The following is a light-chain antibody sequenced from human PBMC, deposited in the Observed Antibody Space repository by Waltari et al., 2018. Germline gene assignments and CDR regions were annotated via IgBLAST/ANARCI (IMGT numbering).Light chain of an antibody. J-gene: IGLJ3*02. CDR2: RSD. Sequence: QSVLTQPPSASGTPGQRVTISCSGSAYNIGGKLVKWYQQLPGKAPKLLLYRSDHRPSGVPDRFSGSKTGTSASLAISGLQSDDEADYFCASWDDSLNGHWVFGGGTKVTVL. CDR3: ASWDDSLNGHWV. V-gene: IGLV1-44*01. CDR1: AYNIGGKL.